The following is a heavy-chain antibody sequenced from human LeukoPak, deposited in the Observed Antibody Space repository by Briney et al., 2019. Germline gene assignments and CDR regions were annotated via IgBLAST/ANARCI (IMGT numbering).Heavy chain of an antibody. CDR1: GFTFSSYW. D-gene: IGHD5-18*01. CDR3: ARSLHTAMALFDY. V-gene: IGHV3-74*01. J-gene: IGHJ4*02. CDR2: INSDGSST. Sequence: PGGSLRLSCAASGFTFSSYWMHWVRQAPGKGLVWVSRINSDGSSTSYADSVKGRFTISRDNAKNSLYLQMNSLRAEDTAVYYCARSLHTAMALFDYWGQGTLVTVSS.